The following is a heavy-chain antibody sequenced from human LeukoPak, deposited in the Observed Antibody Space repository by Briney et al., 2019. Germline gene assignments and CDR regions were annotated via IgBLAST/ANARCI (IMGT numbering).Heavy chain of an antibody. D-gene: IGHD3-3*01. V-gene: IGHV3-23*01. Sequence: PGGSLRLSCAASGFPFSSYAMSWVRQAAGKGLEWVSAISGSGGSTYYVDSVKGRFTISRDNSKNTLYLQMNSLRAEDTAVYYCAKGVTIFGVVGDNWFDPWGQGTLVTVSS. J-gene: IGHJ5*02. CDR3: AKGVTIFGVVGDNWFDP. CDR2: ISGSGGST. CDR1: GFPFSSYA.